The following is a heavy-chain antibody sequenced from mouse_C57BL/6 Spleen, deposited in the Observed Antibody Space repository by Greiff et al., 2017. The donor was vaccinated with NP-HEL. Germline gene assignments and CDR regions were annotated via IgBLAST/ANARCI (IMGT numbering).Heavy chain of an antibody. CDR1: GYTFTSYW. CDR3: AREMVKDAMDY. V-gene: IGHV1-55*01. Sequence: QVQLQQSGAELVKPGASVKMSCKASGYTFTSYWITWVKQRPGQGLEWIGDIYPGSGSTNYNEKFKSKATLTVDTSSSTAYMQLSSLTSEDSAVYYCAREMVKDAMDYWGQGTSVTVSS. D-gene: IGHD2-3*01. J-gene: IGHJ4*01. CDR2: IYPGSGST.